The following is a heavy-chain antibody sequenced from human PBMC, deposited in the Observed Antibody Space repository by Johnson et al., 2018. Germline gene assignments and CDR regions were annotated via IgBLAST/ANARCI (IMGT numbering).Heavy chain of an antibody. J-gene: IGHJ3*02. CDR2: INWNSGII. D-gene: IGHD6-13*01. Sequence: VQLVESGGGLVQPGWSLRLSCATSGFTFDDYAMHWVRQAPGKGLEWVSGINWNSGIIGYADSVKGRFTISRDNAKNSLYRQMNSLKPEDKALCYCAKADYRSWYNYSFVIGGQGAMVTVSS. CDR1: GFTFDDYA. CDR3: AKADYRSWYNYSFVI. V-gene: IGHV3-9*01.